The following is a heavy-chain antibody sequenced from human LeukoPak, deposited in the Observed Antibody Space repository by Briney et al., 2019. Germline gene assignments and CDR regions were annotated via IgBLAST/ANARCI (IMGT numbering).Heavy chain of an antibody. D-gene: IGHD6-19*01. J-gene: IGHJ4*02. CDR1: GFTFSSYS. CDR2: ISSSSSYI. V-gene: IGHV3-21*01. Sequence: GGSLRLSCAASGFTFSSYSMNWVRQAPGKGLEWVSSISSSSSYIYYADSVKGRFTISRDNAKNSLYLQMNSLRAEDTAVYYCASPGYSSGWYRYWGQGTLVTVSS. CDR3: ASPGYSSGWYRY.